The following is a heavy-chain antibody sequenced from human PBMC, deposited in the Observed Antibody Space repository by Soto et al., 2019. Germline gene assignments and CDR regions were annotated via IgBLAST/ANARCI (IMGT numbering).Heavy chain of an antibody. CDR3: ARQIYDSDTGPNFQYYFDS. CDR1: GYSFAGYW. CDR2: IDPSDSQT. Sequence: GESLKISCKGSGYSFAGYWITWVRQKPGKGLEWMGRIDPSDSQTYYSPSFRGHVTVSVTKSITTVFLQWSSLRASDTAMYYCARQIYDSDTGPNFQYYFDSWGQGTPVTVS. D-gene: IGHD3-22*01. V-gene: IGHV5-10-1*01. J-gene: IGHJ4*02.